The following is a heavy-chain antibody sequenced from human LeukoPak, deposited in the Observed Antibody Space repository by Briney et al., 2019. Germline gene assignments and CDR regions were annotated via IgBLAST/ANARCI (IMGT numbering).Heavy chain of an antibody. V-gene: IGHV3-48*03. J-gene: IGHJ5*02. CDR2: ISSSGSTI. Sequence: PGGSLRLSCAASGFTFSSYDMNWVRQAPGKGLEWVSYISSSGSTIYYADSVKGRFTISRDNAKNSLYLQMNSLRAEDTAVYYCARVDRDYYDPWGQGTLVTVSS. CDR3: ARVDRDYYDP. CDR1: GFTFSSYD. D-gene: IGHD3-10*01.